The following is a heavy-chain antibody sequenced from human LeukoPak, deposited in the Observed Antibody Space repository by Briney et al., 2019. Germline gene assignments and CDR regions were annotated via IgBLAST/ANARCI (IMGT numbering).Heavy chain of an antibody. CDR2: ISTSDT. D-gene: IGHD4-11*01. CDR3: AKAGIQSWPYFFDY. V-gene: IGHV3-23*01. J-gene: IGHJ4*02. CDR1: GFTFSDYR. Sequence: PGGSLRLSCAASGFTFSDYRMGWVRQAPGKGLEWVSAISTSDTYYADSVSGRFTISRDNSKNTLYLQMNSLRVEDTALYYCAKAGIQSWPYFFDYWGQGTLVTVSS.